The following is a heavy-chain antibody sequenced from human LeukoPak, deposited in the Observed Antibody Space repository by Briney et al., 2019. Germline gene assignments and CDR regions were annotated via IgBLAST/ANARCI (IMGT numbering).Heavy chain of an antibody. CDR2: ISAYNGNT. J-gene: IGHJ4*02. CDR1: GYTFTGYG. CDR3: ARNGCSSTSCYDDY. D-gene: IGHD2-2*01. V-gene: IGHV1-18*01. Sequence: ASVKVSCKASGYTFTGYGISWVRQAPGQGLEWMGWISAYNGNTNYAQKLQGRVTMTTDTSTSTAYMELRSLRSDDTAVYYCARNGCSSTSCYDDYWGQGTLVTVSS.